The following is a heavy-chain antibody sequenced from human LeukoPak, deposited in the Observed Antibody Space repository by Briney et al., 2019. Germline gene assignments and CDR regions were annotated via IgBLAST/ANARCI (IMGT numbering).Heavy chain of an antibody. Sequence: GGSLRLSCAASAFTLSNYWMSWVRQAPGKGLEWVANIKEDGSKIHYVDSVKGRFTISRDNAKNSLYLQMNSLRAEDTAVYYCARHDNTASYCLTYWGQGTLVTVSS. CDR1: AFTLSNYW. D-gene: IGHD2-8*02. V-gene: IGHV3-7*01. J-gene: IGHJ4*02. CDR3: ARHDNTASYCLTY. CDR2: IKEDGSKI.